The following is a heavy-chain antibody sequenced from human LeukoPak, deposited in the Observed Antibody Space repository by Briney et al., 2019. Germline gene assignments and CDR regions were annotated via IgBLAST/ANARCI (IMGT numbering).Heavy chain of an antibody. J-gene: IGHJ3*02. CDR3: ARVSYAFDI. CDR2: IYYSGST. CDR1: GFTFRTSG. Sequence: NPGGSLRLSCAASGFTFRTSGMNWIRQPPGKGLEWIGYIYYSGSTNYNPSLKSRVTISVDTSKNQFSLKLSSVTAADTAVYYCARVSYAFDIWGQGTMVTVSS. V-gene: IGHV4-59*01.